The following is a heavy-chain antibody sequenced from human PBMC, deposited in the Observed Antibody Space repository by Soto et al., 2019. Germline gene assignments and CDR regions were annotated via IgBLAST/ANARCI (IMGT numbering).Heavy chain of an antibody. CDR3: ARGAGYSFGPDY. CDR1: RFTFSNYT. V-gene: IGHV3-30-3*01. Sequence: QVQLVESGGGVVQPGGSLRLACAASRFTFSNYTVHWVRQAPGKGLEWATVISNDGSKIYYADSVNGRFSISRDNSRNTVYLQMNRLRAEDTAVYYCARGAGYSFGPDYWGQGTLLTVSS. CDR2: ISNDGSKI. J-gene: IGHJ4*02. D-gene: IGHD5-18*01.